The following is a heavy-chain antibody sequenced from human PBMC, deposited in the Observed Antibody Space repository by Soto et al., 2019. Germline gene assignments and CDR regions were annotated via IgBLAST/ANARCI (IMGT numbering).Heavy chain of an antibody. J-gene: IGHJ6*02. V-gene: IGHV1-3*01. CDR1: GYTFTSYA. CDR2: INAGNGNT. CDR3: ARDFRDFWSGYYPDYYYYYGMDV. Sequence: AASVKVSCKASGYTFTSYAMHWVRQAPGQRLEWMGWINAGNGNTKYSQKFQGRVTITRDTSASTAYMELSSLRSEDTAVYYCARDFRDFWSGYYPDYYYYYGMDVWGQGTTVTVSS. D-gene: IGHD3-3*01.